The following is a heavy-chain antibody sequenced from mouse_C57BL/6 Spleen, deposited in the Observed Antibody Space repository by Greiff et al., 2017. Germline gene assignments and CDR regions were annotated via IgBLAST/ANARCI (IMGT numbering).Heavy chain of an antibody. CDR2: IHPNSGST. V-gene: IGHV1-64*01. D-gene: IGHD1-1*01. J-gene: IGHJ4*01. CDR3: AREHYGSSYEAMDY. Sequence: VQLQQPGAELVKPGASVKLSCKASGYTFTSYWMHWVKQRPGQGLEWIGMIHPNSGSTNYNEKFKSKATLTVDKSSSTAYMQLSSLTSEDSAVYYCAREHYGSSYEAMDYWGQGTSVTVSS. CDR1: GYTFTSYW.